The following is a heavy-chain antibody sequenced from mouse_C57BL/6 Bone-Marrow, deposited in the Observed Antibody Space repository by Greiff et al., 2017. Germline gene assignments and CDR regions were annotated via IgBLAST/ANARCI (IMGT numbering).Heavy chain of an antibody. CDR1: GYTFTSYW. D-gene: IGHD1-1*01. CDR3: ARGFIPYAMDY. CDR2: IYPSDSET. Sequence: VQLQQPGAELVRPGSSVKLSCKASGYTFTSYWMDWVKQRPGQGLEWIGKIYPSDSETHYNQKFKDKAKLTVDKSSSTAYMQLSSLTSEDSAVYYCARGFIPYAMDYWGQGTSVTVSS. J-gene: IGHJ4*01. V-gene: IGHV1-61*01.